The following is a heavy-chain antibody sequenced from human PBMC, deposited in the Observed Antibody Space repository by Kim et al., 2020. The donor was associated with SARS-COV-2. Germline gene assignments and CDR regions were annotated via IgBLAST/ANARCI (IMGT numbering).Heavy chain of an antibody. J-gene: IGHJ6*02. V-gene: IGHV5-51*01. CDR3: ARQKGSYYDYYGMDV. D-gene: IGHD1-26*01. Sequence: GESLKISCKGSGYSFTSYWIGWVRQMPGKGLEGMGITYPGDSDTRYSPSFQGQVTIPADKSISTAYLQWSSLKAADTAMYYCARQKGSYYDYYGMDVWGQGTTVTVSS. CDR1: GYSFTSYW. CDR2: TYPGDSDT.